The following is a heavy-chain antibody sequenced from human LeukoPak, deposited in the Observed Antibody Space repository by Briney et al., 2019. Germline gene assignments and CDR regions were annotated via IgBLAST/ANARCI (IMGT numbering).Heavy chain of an antibody. D-gene: IGHD3-10*01. CDR1: GFTFSSYS. V-gene: IGHV3-21*01. Sequence: PGGSLRLSCAASGFTFSSYSMNWVRQATGKGLEWVSSISSSSSYIYYADSVKGRFTISRDNAKNSLYLQMNSLRAEDTAVYYCARVRYYYGSGSYYNLYYMDVWGKGTTVTVSS. CDR3: ARVRYYYGSGSYYNLYYMDV. CDR2: ISSSSSYI. J-gene: IGHJ6*03.